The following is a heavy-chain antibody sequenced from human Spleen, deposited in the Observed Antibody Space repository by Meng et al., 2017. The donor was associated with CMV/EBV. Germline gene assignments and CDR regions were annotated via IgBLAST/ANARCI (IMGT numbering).Heavy chain of an antibody. V-gene: IGHV4-39*01. D-gene: IGHD2-2*01. CDR3: ARRYCGSTSCSILYFDY. CDR2: IYYSGST. J-gene: IGHJ4*02. Sequence: SISSSGYCWGWIRRPPGKGLGWIGSIYYSGSTYYNPSLKSRVTISVDTSKSQFSLKLSSVTAADAAVYYCARRYCGSTSCSILYFDYWGQGTLVTVSS. CDR1: SISSSGYC.